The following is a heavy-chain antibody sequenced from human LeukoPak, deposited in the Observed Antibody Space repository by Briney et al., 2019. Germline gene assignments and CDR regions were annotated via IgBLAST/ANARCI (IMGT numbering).Heavy chain of an antibody. J-gene: IGHJ4*02. CDR2: IKQDGADK. CDR1: GFTFSTYC. Sequence: PGGSLRLSCAASGFTFSTYCMSWVRQAPGKGLEWVASIKQDGADKYYVDSVRGRFTISRDNAENSLYLQMNSLRAEDTAVYYCARVHGTGWGGRTPYHFDYWGQGTLVTVSS. D-gene: IGHD6-19*01. V-gene: IGHV3-7*01. CDR3: ARVHGTGWGGRTPYHFDY.